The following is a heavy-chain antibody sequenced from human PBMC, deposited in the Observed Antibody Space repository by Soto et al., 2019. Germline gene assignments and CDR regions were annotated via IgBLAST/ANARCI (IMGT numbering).Heavy chain of an antibody. Sequence: EVQLLETGGGLAQPGGSLRLSCVASGFTFNYYDMSWVRQAPGKGLEWVSTISSTGVTTYYADSVKGRFTISRDNFKNTLWLQMNSLRAEDTAVYYCADPVTAATHYDYYNMDVWGQGTTVTVSS. CDR2: ISSTGVTT. D-gene: IGHD2-15*01. CDR3: ADPVTAATHYDYYNMDV. J-gene: IGHJ6*02. CDR1: GFTFNYYD. V-gene: IGHV3-23*01.